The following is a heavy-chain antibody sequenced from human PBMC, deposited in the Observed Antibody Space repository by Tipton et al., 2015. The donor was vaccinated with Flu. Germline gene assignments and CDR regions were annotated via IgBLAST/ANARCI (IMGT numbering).Heavy chain of an antibody. CDR2: VDHSGST. D-gene: IGHD6-13*01. CDR3: ARGTAQYSSSWYY. CDR1: GGSFSGDY. Sequence: TLSLTCVVYGGSFSGDYCSWIRQPPGKGLEWIGEVDHSGSTNYNPSLKSRVTISVDTSKNQFSLKLDSVTAADTAVYYCARGTAQYSSSWYYWGQGTLVTVSS. J-gene: IGHJ4*02. V-gene: IGHV4-34*01.